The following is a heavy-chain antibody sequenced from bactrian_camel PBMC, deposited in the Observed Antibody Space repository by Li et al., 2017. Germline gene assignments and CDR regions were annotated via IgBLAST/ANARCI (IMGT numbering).Heavy chain of an antibody. V-gene: IGHV3S55*01. D-gene: IGHD1*01. CDR3: TRSYFGASHNSFAF. CDR1: GITYRGPC. CDR2: MDGYGQT. Sequence: HVQLVESGGGSVQAEGSLRLSCEGSGITYRGPCMGWFRQAPGKERERVATMDGYGQTVYTAPSVKGRFTISRDNAKNTLYLQMNSLKPEDTAVYYCTRSYFGASHNSFAFWGQGTQVTVS. J-gene: IGHJ4*01.